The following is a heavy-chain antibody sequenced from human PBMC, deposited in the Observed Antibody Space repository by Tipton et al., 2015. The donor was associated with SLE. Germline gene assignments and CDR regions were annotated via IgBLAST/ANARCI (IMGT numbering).Heavy chain of an antibody. CDR3: ARTVSNYYDMDV. CDR2: IWYDGSNK. J-gene: IGHJ6*02. Sequence: SLRLSCAASGFTFSSYGMHWVRQAPGKGLEWVAVIWYDGSNKYYADSVKGRFTISRDNSKNTLYLQMNSLRAEDTAVYYCARTVSNYYDMDVWGQGTTVTVSS. V-gene: IGHV3-33*01. CDR1: GFTFSSYG.